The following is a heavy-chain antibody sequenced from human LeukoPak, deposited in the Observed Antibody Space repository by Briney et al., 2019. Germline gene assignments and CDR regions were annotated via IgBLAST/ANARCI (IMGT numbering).Heavy chain of an antibody. D-gene: IGHD3-3*01. Sequence: PGGSLRLSCAASGFTFSSYSMNWVRQAPGKGLEWVSSISSSSSYIYYADSVKGRFTISRDNAKNSLYLQMNSLRAEDTAVYYCARDLDFWSGYYRPFDIWGQGTMVTVSS. V-gene: IGHV3-21*01. CDR2: ISSSSSYI. CDR3: ARDLDFWSGYYRPFDI. CDR1: GFTFSSYS. J-gene: IGHJ3*02.